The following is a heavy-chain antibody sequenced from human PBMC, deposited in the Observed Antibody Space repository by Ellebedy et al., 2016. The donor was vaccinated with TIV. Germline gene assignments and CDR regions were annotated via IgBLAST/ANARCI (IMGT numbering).Heavy chain of an antibody. CDR2: INQDGSDK. Sequence: GESLKISCAASGFSFSSYWMSWVRQSPGKGLEWVANINQDGSDKYYVDSVKGRFTISRDNTKNSLYLLMNSLGAEDTAAYFCATDGSYGDYLSPTHAFAIWGQGTVVTVPS. CDR1: GFSFSSYW. CDR3: ATDGSYGDYLSPTHAFAI. J-gene: IGHJ3*02. V-gene: IGHV3-7*01. D-gene: IGHD4-17*01.